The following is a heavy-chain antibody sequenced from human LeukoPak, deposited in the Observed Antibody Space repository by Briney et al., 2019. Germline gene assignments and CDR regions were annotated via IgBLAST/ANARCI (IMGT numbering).Heavy chain of an antibody. V-gene: IGHV3-48*03. J-gene: IGHJ6*03. CDR2: ISASGTLT. Sequence: GSLRLSSQASGFSFSSYEINWVRQPPGKGLEWISYISASGTLTHYADSVEGRFTISRENAKNSLYLQMNSLRAGDTAVYYCARDRGGGHKGVWGKGTTVTISS. CDR3: ARDRGGGHKGV. D-gene: IGHD2-15*01. CDR1: GFSFSSYE.